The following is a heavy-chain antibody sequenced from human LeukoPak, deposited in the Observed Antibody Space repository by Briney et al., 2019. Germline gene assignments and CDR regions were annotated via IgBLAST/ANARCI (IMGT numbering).Heavy chain of an antibody. D-gene: IGHD3-22*01. CDR1: GGTFSSYA. CDR2: IIPILGIA. CDR3: ARDPSYYYDSSGYYI. V-gene: IGHV1-69*04. Sequence: SVKVSCKASGGTFSSYAISWVRQAPGQGLEWMGRIIPILGIANYAQKFQGRVTITADKSTSTAYMELSSLRSEDTAVYYCARDPSYYYDSSGYYIWGQGTLITVSS. J-gene: IGHJ4*02.